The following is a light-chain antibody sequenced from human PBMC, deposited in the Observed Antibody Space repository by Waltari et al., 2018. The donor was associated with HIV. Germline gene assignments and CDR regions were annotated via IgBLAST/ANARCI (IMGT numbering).Light chain of an antibody. CDR3: GT. Sequence: DLQLTQSPSFLSASVGDRVTISCRASEGIRGYLAWYQQKLGEAPRLLIHSASILQSGVPSRFSGSGSGTEFTLTISSLQSEDFYCQQLGTFGGGTKVDIK. CDR1: EGIRGY. CDR2: SAS. V-gene: IGKV1-9*01. J-gene: IGKJ4*01.